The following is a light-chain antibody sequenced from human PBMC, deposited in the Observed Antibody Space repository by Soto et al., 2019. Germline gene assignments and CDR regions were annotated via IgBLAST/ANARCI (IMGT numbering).Light chain of an antibody. CDR2: EVS. CDR1: SSDVGAFNY. J-gene: IGLJ2*01. Sequence: QSVLTQPASVSGSPGQSITISCTATSSDVGAFNYVSWYQHHPGKAPKLMIYEVSNRPSGFSNRFSGSKSGNTASLTISGLQAEDEADYYCSSYTSSSTPVVFGGGTQLTVL. CDR3: SSYTSSSTPVV. V-gene: IGLV2-14*01.